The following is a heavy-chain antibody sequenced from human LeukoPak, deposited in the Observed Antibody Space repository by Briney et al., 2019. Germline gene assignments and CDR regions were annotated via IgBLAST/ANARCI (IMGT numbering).Heavy chain of an antibody. V-gene: IGHV3-23*01. CDR3: AKTSLTLNVFDY. CDR1: GFTFSSYW. CDR2: ISGSGVST. Sequence: GGSLRLSCAASGFTFSSYWMSWVRQAPGKGLEWVSAISGSGVSTYYADSVKGRFTISRDNSKNTLYLQMSSLRAEDTAVYYCAKTSLTLNVFDYWGQGTLVTVSS. J-gene: IGHJ4*02. D-gene: IGHD6-6*01.